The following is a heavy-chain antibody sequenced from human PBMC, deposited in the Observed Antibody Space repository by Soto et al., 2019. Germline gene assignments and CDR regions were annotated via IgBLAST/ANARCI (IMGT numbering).Heavy chain of an antibody. CDR1: GFSFSDYA. D-gene: IGHD5-12*01. V-gene: IGHV3-30-3*01. J-gene: IGHJ4*02. CDR3: ARAIIGYQFDY. CDR2: ISYDGANK. Sequence: QVQLVESGGGVVQPGRSLRLPCAASGFSFSDYAMHWVRQAPGKGLEWVAVISYDGANKYYADSVKGRFTISRDNAKNTLYLQMNSLRPEDTAIYYCARAIIGYQFDYLGQGALVTVSS.